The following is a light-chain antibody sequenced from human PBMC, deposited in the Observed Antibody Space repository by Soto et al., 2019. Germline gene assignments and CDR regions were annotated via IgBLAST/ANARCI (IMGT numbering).Light chain of an antibody. V-gene: IGKV1-27*01. CDR2: AAS. CDR3: QKCKVDPFT. CDR1: QDIGNF. Sequence: ILMTQSPSSLSAFFGDRVTITCRASQDIGNFLAWYQQKPGKVPKLLIYAASTLQSGVPSRFIGSGSGTDFTLTISGLQPEDVETYYCQKCKVDPFTFGGGTKVDIK. J-gene: IGKJ4*01.